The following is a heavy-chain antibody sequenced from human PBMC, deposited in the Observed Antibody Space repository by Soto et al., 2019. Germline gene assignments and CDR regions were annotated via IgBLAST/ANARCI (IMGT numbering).Heavy chain of an antibody. V-gene: IGHV1-18*01. CDR2: ISAYNGNT. D-gene: IGHD1-20*01. J-gene: IGHJ3*02. CDR1: GYTFTSYG. Sequence: ASVKVSCKASGYTFTSYGISWVRQAPGQGLEWMGWISAYNGNTNYAQKLQGRVTMTTDTSTSTAYIELRSLRSDDTAVYYCARDSYNWNPLDAFDIWGQGTMVTVS. CDR3: ARDSYNWNPLDAFDI.